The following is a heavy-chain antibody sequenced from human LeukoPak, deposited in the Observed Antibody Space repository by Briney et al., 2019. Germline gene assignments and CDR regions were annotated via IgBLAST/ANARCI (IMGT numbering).Heavy chain of an antibody. D-gene: IGHD1-26*01. J-gene: IGHJ4*02. CDR1: GFTFSNYA. V-gene: IGHV3-33*01. CDR2: IRSDGSNK. Sequence: GGSLRLSCAASGFTFSNYAVHWVRQAPGKGLEWLAVIRSDGSNKYYADSVKGRFTISRDSSKNTLYLQMNSLRAEDTAVYYCARVVGATLHYDYWGQGTLVTVSS. CDR3: ARVVGATLHYDY.